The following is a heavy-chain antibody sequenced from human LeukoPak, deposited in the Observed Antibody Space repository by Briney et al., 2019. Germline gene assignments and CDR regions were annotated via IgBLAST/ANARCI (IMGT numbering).Heavy chain of an antibody. Sequence: ASVKVSCKASGYTFTSYGISWVRQAPGQGLEWMGWISAYNGNTNYAQKLQGRVTMTTDTSTSTAYMELRSLRSDDTAVYYRARDRAMVPAAILGNWFDPWGQGTLVTVSS. CDR1: GYTFTSYG. D-gene: IGHD2-2*02. CDR2: ISAYNGNT. CDR3: ARDRAMVPAAILGNWFDP. V-gene: IGHV1-18*01. J-gene: IGHJ5*02.